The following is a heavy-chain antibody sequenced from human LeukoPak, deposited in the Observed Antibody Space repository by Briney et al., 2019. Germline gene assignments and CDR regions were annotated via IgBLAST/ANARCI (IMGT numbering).Heavy chain of an antibody. V-gene: IGHV3-23*01. CDR1: GFTFTSYS. Sequence: GGSLRLSCAASGFTFTSYSMSWVRQAPGKGLEWVSGTSDRGDYTYYADSVKGRFTISRGSSKNTLFLQMNSLRAEDTALYFCARKAQYNGHYPLDYWGQGTLVTVSS. CDR3: ARKAQYNGHYPLDY. J-gene: IGHJ4*02. D-gene: IGHD1-7*01. CDR2: TSDRGDYT.